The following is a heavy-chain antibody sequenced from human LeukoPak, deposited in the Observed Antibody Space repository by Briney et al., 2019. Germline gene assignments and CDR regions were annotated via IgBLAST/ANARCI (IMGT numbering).Heavy chain of an antibody. CDR3: ARHFPYHYHYGLDV. D-gene: IGHD2-2*01. V-gene: IGHV4-39*01. Sequence: SETLSHTCTVSGGSMSRSTYYLGWIRQPPGKGLEWIGSIYYSGNTYYNPSLKSRVTISIDTSKNQFSLSLSSVTAADTAVYYCARHFPYHYHYGLDVWGQGTTVTLSS. CDR2: IYYSGNT. CDR1: GGSMSRSTYY. J-gene: IGHJ6*02.